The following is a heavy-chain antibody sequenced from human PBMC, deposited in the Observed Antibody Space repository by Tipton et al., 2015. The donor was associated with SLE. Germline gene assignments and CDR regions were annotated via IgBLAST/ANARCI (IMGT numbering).Heavy chain of an antibody. J-gene: IGHJ6*03. CDR1: QYTFTYSY. V-gene: IGHV1-46*01. CDR3: ARTTHYYYYMDV. D-gene: IGHD4-17*01. Sequence: QLVQSGAEVKRPGASVKVSCKASQYTFTYSYIHWVRQAPGQGLEWMGIINPSSGSTTYAQKFQGRVTMTRNTSISTAYMELSSLRSEDTAVYYCARTTHYYYYMDVWGKGTTVTVSS. CDR2: INPSSGST.